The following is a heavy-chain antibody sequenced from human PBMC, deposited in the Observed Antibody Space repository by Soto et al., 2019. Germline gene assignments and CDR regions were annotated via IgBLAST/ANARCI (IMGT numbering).Heavy chain of an antibody. CDR1: GYSFTSYW. J-gene: IGHJ3*02. CDR2: IDPSDSYT. Sequence: LGESLKISCNGSGYSFTSYWISWVRQMPGKGLEWMGRIDPSDSYTNYSPSFQGHVTISADKSISTAYLQWSSLKASDTAMYYCARFRTYYDSSGFAFDIWGQGTMVTVSS. CDR3: ARFRTYYDSSGFAFDI. D-gene: IGHD3-22*01. V-gene: IGHV5-10-1*01.